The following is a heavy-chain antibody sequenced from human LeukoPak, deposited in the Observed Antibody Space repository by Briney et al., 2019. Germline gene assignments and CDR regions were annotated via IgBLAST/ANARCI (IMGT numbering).Heavy chain of an antibody. D-gene: IGHD3-10*01. CDR2: INPNSGGT. CDR1: GYTFTGYY. V-gene: IGHV1-2*02. CDR3: ARDSLWFGENYYMDV. Sequence: ASVKVSCKASGYTFTGYYMHWVRQAPGQGLEWMGWINPNSGGTNYAQKFQGRVTMTRDTSISTAYMELSRLRSDDTAVYYCARDSLWFGENYYMDVWGKGTTVTVSS. J-gene: IGHJ6*03.